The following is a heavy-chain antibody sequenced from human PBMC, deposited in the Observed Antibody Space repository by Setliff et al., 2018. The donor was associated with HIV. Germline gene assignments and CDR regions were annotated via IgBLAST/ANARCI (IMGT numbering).Heavy chain of an antibody. CDR1: GGSFSEYY. J-gene: IGHJ4*02. V-gene: IGHV4-34*01. CDR2: IYYSGNT. D-gene: IGHD7-27*01. CDR3: ARQGRPGDFDS. Sequence: SETLSLTCAVYGGSFSEYYWSWIRQSPGKGLEWIGSIYYSGNTYYNPSLKSRVTISGDTSKKQFSLKLRAVTAADSAVYYCARQGRPGDFDSWGQGTLVTVSS.